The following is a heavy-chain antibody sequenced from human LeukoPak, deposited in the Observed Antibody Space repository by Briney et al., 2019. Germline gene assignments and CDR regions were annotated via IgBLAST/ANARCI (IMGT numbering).Heavy chain of an antibody. CDR1: GYSFTSYW. V-gene: IGHV5-51*01. J-gene: IGHJ3*02. Sequence: SGESLKISCKGSGYSFTSYWIGWVRQMPGKGLEWMGIIYPGDSDTRYSPSFQGQVTISADKSISTAYLQWSSLKASDTAMYYCARGITIFGVVIIPEFWSAFDIWGQGTMVTVSS. CDR3: ARGITIFGVVIIPEFWSAFDI. D-gene: IGHD3-3*01. CDR2: IYPGDSDT.